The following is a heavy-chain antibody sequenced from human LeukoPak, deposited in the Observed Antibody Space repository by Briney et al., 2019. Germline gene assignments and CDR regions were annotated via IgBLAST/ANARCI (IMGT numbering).Heavy chain of an antibody. CDR1: GFTFSTSW. CDR2: RRKDGSVT. V-gene: IGHV3-7*01. Sequence: PGGSLRLSCAASGFTFSTSWMTWVRQAPGKGLEWVANRRKDGSVTNYLDSVKGRFTVFRDNAKNSLFLQMNSLRVEDSAVYYCARDSSPVGGYDAFDIWGQGTKVTVSS. CDR3: ARDSSPVGGYDAFDI. J-gene: IGHJ3*02. D-gene: IGHD1-26*01.